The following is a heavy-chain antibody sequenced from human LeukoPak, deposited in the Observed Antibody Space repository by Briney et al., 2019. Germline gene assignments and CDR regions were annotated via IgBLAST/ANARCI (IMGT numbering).Heavy chain of an antibody. J-gene: IGHJ4*02. CDR2: ISAYNGNT. V-gene: IGHV1-18*01. CDR1: GYTFTSYG. Sequence: ASVKVSCKASGYTFTSYGISWVRQAPGQGLEWMGWISAYNGNTNYAQKLQGRVTMTTDTSTSTAYMELRSLRSDDTAVYYCARVAEQRLDYYFDYWGQETLVTVSS. D-gene: IGHD3/OR15-3a*01. CDR3: ARVAEQRLDYYFDY.